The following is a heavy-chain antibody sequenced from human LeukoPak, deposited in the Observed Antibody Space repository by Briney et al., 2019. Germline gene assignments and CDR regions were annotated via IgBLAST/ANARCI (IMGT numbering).Heavy chain of an antibody. CDR2: ISAYNGNT. V-gene: IGHV1-18*01. CDR3: ARGGSRVTFGGVDY. D-gene: IGHD3-16*01. CDR1: GYNLNNYD. Sequence: ASVKASCKASGYNLNNYDINWVRQAPGQGLEWMGWISAYNGNTNYAQKLQGRVTVTTDTSTSTAYMELRSLRSDDTAVYYCARGGSRVTFGGVDYWGQGTLVTVSS. J-gene: IGHJ4*02.